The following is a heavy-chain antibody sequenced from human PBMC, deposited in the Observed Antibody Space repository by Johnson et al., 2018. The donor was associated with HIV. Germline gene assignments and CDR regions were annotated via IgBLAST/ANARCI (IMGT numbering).Heavy chain of an antibody. CDR2: ISYDGGTT. J-gene: IGHJ3*02. V-gene: IGHV3-30-3*02. Sequence: QVQLVESGGGVVQPGGSLRLSCAASGFTFSSYGMHWVRQAPGKGLEWVAAISYDGGTTYYSDSVKVRFTSSRDNSKNTLYLQMNSMRAGDTAVYYCAKLDVSLDAFDIWGQGTMVTVSS. CDR1: GFTFSSYG. D-gene: IGHD5/OR15-5a*01. CDR3: AKLDVSLDAFDI.